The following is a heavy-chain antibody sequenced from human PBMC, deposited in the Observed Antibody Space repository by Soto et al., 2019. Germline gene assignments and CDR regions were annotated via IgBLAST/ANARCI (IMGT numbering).Heavy chain of an antibody. D-gene: IGHD1-7*01. Sequence: SETLSLTCTVSGGSISSSSYYWGWIRQPPGKGLEWIGSIYYSGSTYYNPSLKSRVTISVDTSKNQFSLKLSSVTAADTAVYYCARRTYYYGMDVWGQGTTVTSP. CDR3: ARRTYYYGMDV. V-gene: IGHV4-39*01. J-gene: IGHJ6*02. CDR2: IYYSGST. CDR1: GGSISSSSYY.